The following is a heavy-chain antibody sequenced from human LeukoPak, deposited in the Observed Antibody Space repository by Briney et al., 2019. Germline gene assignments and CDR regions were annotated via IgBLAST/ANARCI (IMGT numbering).Heavy chain of an antibody. Sequence: GGSLRLSCAASGFTFSSYAMSWVRQAPGKGLEWGAAISGSGGSTYYADAVKGRFTMSRDNSKNTLYLQLNSLRAEDTAVYYCAKVMTTVTHDFDYWGQGTLVTVSS. CDR1: GFTFSSYA. J-gene: IGHJ4*02. V-gene: IGHV3-23*01. CDR3: AKVMTTVTHDFDY. D-gene: IGHD4-17*01. CDR2: ISGSGGST.